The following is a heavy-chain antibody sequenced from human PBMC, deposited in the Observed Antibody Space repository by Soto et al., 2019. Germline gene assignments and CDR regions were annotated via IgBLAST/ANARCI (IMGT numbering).Heavy chain of an antibody. Sequence: LSLTCAVSGGSISSSNWWSWVRQPPGKGLEWIGEIYHSGSTNYNPSLKSRVTISVDKSKNQFSLKLSSVTAADTAVYYCARDRGYSYGYYDYWGQGTLVTVSS. V-gene: IGHV4-4*02. CDR1: GGSISSSNW. CDR3: ARDRGYSYGYYDY. D-gene: IGHD5-18*01. CDR2: IYHSGST. J-gene: IGHJ4*02.